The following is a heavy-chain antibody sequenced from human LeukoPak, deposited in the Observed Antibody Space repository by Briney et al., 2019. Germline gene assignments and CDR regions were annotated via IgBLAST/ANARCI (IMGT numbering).Heavy chain of an antibody. V-gene: IGHV4-34*01. Sequence: IPSVPLSLPCAVYVGPFSGYYWSWIRQPPGKGLEWIGEINHRGSTNYNPSLKSRVTISVDTSKNQFSLKLSSVTAADTAVYYCARGERWLQPGGYYFDYWGQGNLVTVSS. CDR1: VGPFSGYY. CDR3: ARGERWLQPGGYYFDY. D-gene: IGHD5-24*01. CDR2: INHRGST. J-gene: IGHJ4*02.